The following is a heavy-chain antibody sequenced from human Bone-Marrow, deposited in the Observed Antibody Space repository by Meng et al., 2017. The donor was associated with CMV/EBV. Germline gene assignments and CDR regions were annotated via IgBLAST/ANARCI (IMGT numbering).Heavy chain of an antibody. CDR1: GFTFRSHA. CDR2: ISGSGGST. CDR3: VKGVPVTTLDY. V-gene: IGHV3-23*01. D-gene: IGHD4-17*01. J-gene: IGHJ4*02. Sequence: GGSLRLSCAASGFTFRSHAMSWVRQAPGKGLEWVSHISGSGGSTYYADSVKGRFTISRDNSKNTLYLQMNSLRAEDTALYFCVKGVPVTTLDYWGRGTLVTVSS.